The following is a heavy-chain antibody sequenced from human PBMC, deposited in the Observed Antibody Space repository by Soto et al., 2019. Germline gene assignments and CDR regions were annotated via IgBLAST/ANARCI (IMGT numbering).Heavy chain of an antibody. CDR2: IFWDDDK. J-gene: IGHJ4*02. Sequence: QITLKESGPALVRPTQTLTLTCSFSGFSLTTRGVAVGWIRQPPGKALEWLALIFWDDDKWYSPSLRSRLTITEDTSKNQVVVTMTNMDPVDTATYYCAHRSRGYAYYFDQWGQGTLVTVCS. V-gene: IGHV2-5*02. CDR1: GFSLTTRGVA. D-gene: IGHD5-12*01. CDR3: AHRSRGYAYYFDQ.